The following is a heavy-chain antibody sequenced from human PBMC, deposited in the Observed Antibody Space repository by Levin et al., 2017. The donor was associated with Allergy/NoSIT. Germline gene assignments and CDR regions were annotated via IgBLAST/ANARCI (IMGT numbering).Heavy chain of an antibody. D-gene: IGHD6-13*01. J-gene: IGHJ4*02. CDR1: GFTFSDAW. V-gene: IGHV3-15*01. Sequence: GGSLRLSCAASGFTFSDAWMSWVRQAPGKGLECVGRIKSKADGGTADYTAPVKGRFTISRDDSKNTLYLQVNSLKTEDTAVYYCVADLPGSGWYRSQIDYWGQGTRVTVSS. CDR3: VADLPGSGWYRSQIDY. CDR2: IKSKADGGTA.